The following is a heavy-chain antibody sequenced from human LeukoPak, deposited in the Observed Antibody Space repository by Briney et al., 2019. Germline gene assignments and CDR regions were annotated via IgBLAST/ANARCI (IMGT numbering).Heavy chain of an antibody. J-gene: IGHJ4*02. CDR2: ISSSGGTM. Sequence: PGGSLRLSCEASGFTVSSFEINWVRQAPGKGLEWVSYISSSGGTMDYADSVKGRFTISRDNAKNSLYLQMNSLRAEDTAVYYCAIEMGSSGYPFDYWGQGTLVTVSS. D-gene: IGHD3-22*01. CDR3: AIEMGSSGYPFDY. V-gene: IGHV3-48*03. CDR1: GFTVSSFE.